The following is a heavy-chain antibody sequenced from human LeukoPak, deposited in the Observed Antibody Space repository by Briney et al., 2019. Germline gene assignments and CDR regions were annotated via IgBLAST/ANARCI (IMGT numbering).Heavy chain of an antibody. Sequence: SVKVSCKASGDTFSSYAISWVRQAPGQGLEWMGRIIPILGIANYAQKFQGRVTITADKSTSTAYMELSSLRSEDTAVYYCARTDCSSTSCYYYYYYGMDVWGQGTTVTVSS. CDR2: IIPILGIA. V-gene: IGHV1-69*04. J-gene: IGHJ6*02. CDR1: GDTFSSYA. D-gene: IGHD2-2*01. CDR3: ARTDCSSTSCYYYYYYGMDV.